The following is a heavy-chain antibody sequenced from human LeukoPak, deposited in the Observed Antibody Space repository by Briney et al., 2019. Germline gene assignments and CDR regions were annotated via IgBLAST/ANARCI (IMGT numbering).Heavy chain of an antibody. CDR1: GFTFSNAW. V-gene: IGHV3-15*01. Sequence: GGSLRLSCAASGFTFSNAWMSWVRQAPGKGLEWVGRIKSKTDGGTTDYAAPVKGRFTISRDDSKNTLYLQMNSLKTEDTAVYYCTRGGWFGDPYYYYYYMDVWGKGTTVTISS. CDR3: TRGGWFGDPYYYYYYMDV. CDR2: IKSKTDGGTT. J-gene: IGHJ6*03. D-gene: IGHD3-10*01.